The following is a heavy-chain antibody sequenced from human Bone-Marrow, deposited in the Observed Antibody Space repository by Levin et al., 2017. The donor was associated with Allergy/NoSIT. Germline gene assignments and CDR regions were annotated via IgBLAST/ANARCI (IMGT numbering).Heavy chain of an antibody. CDR2: ISWNSASR. CDR3: AKDMRAAVPPAMDV. Sequence: GGSLRLSCVASGFTFDDYAMHWVRQAPGKGLEWVSGISWNSASRGFADSVKGRFSISRDNGKNSLYMQMNSLRPEDTAIYYCAKDMRAAVPPAMDVWGQGTTVTVSS. D-gene: IGHD6-13*01. V-gene: IGHV3-9*01. CDR1: GFTFDDYA. J-gene: IGHJ6*02.